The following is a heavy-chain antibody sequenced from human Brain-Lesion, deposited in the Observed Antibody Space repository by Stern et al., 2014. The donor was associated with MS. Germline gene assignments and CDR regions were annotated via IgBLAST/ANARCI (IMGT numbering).Heavy chain of an antibody. D-gene: IGHD1-14*01. CDR3: ARDITGSSAYFAY. V-gene: IGHV3-9*01. CDR1: GFTFDDYA. CDR2: ISWNSGTI. J-gene: IGHJ4*02. Sequence: EVQLVESGGDLVQPGRSLRLSCAAFGFTFDDYAMPWVRQAPGNGLEWVAGISWNSGTIGYADSVKGRFTTARDNAYSSLYLQMNSLRPEDTALYYCARDITGSSAYFAYWGQGTLVTVSS.